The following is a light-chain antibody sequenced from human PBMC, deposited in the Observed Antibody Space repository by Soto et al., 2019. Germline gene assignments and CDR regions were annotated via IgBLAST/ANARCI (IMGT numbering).Light chain of an antibody. J-gene: IGKJ1*01. Sequence: EIVMTQSPATLSVSPGERATLSCRASQSVSSNLAWYQQKPGQAPRLLMYGASTRATGIPDRFSGSGSGTYFTLTISSLQSEDFPVYYCQQHNNWPPWTFGQGTKVEIK. V-gene: IGKV3-15*01. CDR1: QSVSSN. CDR3: QQHNNWPPWT. CDR2: GAS.